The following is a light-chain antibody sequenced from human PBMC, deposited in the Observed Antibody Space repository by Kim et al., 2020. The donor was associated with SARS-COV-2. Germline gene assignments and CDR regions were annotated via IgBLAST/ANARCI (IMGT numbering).Light chain of an antibody. Sequence: TASITCSGYELGDKNVSCYQQKPGHSPVVVIYQDNQRPSGIPERFSGSNSGNTATLTISGNQAMDEADYYCQAWDSSTHNYVFGAGTKVTVL. CDR2: QDN. J-gene: IGLJ1*01. CDR3: QAWDSSTHNYV. CDR1: ELGDKN. V-gene: IGLV3-1*01.